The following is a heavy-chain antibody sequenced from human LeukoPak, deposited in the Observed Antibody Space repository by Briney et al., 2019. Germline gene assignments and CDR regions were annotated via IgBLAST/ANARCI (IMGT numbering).Heavy chain of an antibody. CDR3: ARVRPARWWETDFDY. CDR1: GFTFSSYW. D-gene: IGHD5-24*01. Sequence: GGSLRLSCAASGFTFSSYWMSWVRQAPGKGLEWVANIKQDGSEKYYVDSVKGRFTISRDNAKNSLYLQMNSLRAEDTAVYYCARVRPARWWETDFDYWGQGTLVTVSS. V-gene: IGHV3-7*01. CDR2: IKQDGSEK. J-gene: IGHJ4*02.